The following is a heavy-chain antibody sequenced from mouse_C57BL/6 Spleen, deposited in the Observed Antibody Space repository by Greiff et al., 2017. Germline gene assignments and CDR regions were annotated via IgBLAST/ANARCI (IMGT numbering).Heavy chain of an antibody. CDR2: IYPEDGDT. V-gene: IGHV1-82*01. Sequence: VKLMESGPELVKPGASVKISCKASGYAFSSSWMNWVKQRPGKGLEWIGRIYPEDGDTNYNGKFKGKATLTADKSSSTAYMQLSSLTSEDSAVYFCARQLEPFMDYWGQGTSVTVSS. CDR3: ARQLEPFMDY. D-gene: IGHD3-1*01. CDR1: GYAFSSSW. J-gene: IGHJ4*01.